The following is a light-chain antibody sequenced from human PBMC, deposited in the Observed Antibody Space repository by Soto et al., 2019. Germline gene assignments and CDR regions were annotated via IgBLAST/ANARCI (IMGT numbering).Light chain of an antibody. Sequence: DIQMTQSPSSVSASVGARVTITCRARQDISNYLAWYQQKAGKAPKLLIYAASTLQRGVPSRFSGSGSGTDFTLTISSLQPEDFATYYCQQYKTYPLTFGGGSKVEI. V-gene: IGKV1D-16*02. CDR3: QQYKTYPLT. J-gene: IGKJ4*01. CDR1: QDISNY. CDR2: AAS.